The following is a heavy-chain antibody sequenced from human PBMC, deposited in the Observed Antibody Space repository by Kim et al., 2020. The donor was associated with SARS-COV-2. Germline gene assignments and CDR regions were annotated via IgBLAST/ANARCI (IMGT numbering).Heavy chain of an antibody. V-gene: IGHV5-51*01. J-gene: IGHJ3*02. D-gene: IGHD2-15*01. CDR3: ARHRGGSSADSSDI. Sequence: GESLKISCKASGYSFTSYWLVLVRQTPGKGLEWRGIIYPGDSDTRYSPSFQGQVTISADKSISTAYLQWSSLKASDTAMYYCARHRGGSSADSSDIWGQGTMVTVSS. CDR1: GYSFTSYW. CDR2: IYPGDSDT.